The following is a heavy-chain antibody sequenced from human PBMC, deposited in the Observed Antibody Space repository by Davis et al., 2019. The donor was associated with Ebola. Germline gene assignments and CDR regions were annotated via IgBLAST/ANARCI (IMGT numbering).Heavy chain of an antibody. CDR1: GFTFSGSA. Sequence: GESLKISCAASGFTFSGSAMHWVRQASGKGLEWVGRIRSKANSYATAYAASVKGRFTISRDDSKNTAYLQMNSLKTEDTAVYYCTQSSDFWSGYYAQDYYYYGMDVWGQGTTVTVSS. CDR3: TQSSDFWSGYYAQDYYYYGMDV. D-gene: IGHD3-3*01. J-gene: IGHJ6*02. CDR2: IRSKANSYAT. V-gene: IGHV3-73*01.